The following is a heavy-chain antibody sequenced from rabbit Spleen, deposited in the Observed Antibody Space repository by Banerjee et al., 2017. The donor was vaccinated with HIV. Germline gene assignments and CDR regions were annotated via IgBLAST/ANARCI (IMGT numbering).Heavy chain of an antibody. CDR3: ARGVSSYDYDDL. V-gene: IGHV1S40*01. J-gene: IGHJ3*01. Sequence: QSLEESGGDLVKPGASLTLTCTASGFSFSSSYWICWVRQAPGKGLEWIACIYIGSGSTWYASWVNGRFTISKTSSTVFLQMTSLTAADTATYFCARGVSSYDYDDLWGQGTLVTVS. CDR2: IYIGSGST. CDR1: GFSFSSSYW. D-gene: IGHD6-1*01.